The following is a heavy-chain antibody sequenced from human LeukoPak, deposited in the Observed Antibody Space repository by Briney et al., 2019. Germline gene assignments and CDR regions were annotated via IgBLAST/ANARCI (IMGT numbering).Heavy chain of an antibody. Sequence: PGGSLRLSCAASGFTFSSYSMNWVRQAPGKGLEWVSSISSSSYIYYADSVKGRFTISRDNAKNSLYLQMNSLRAEDTAVYYCARDGACSSTSCHGISEGWGQGTLVTVSS. CDR2: ISSSSYI. V-gene: IGHV3-21*01. CDR3: ARDGACSSTSCHGISEG. D-gene: IGHD2-2*01. CDR1: GFTFSSYS. J-gene: IGHJ4*02.